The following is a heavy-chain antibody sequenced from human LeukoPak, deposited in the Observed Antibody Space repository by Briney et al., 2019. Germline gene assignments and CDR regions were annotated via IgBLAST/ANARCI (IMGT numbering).Heavy chain of an antibody. Sequence: ASVKVSCKASGYTFTGYYMHWVRQAPGQGLEWMGWINPSGGSTSYAQKFQGRVTMTRDTSIGTAYMELSRLRSDDTALYYCARGTTLTTLPYYYYYMDVWGEGTTVTVSS. CDR1: GYTFTGYY. CDR2: INPSGGST. D-gene: IGHD4-17*01. V-gene: IGHV1-2*02. CDR3: ARGTTLTTLPYYYYYMDV. J-gene: IGHJ6*03.